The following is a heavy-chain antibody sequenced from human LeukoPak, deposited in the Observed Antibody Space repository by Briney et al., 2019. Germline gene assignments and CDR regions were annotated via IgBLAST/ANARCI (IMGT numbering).Heavy chain of an antibody. CDR2: INTYNGNT. Sequence: ASVNLSGKASGYTFTTYAISWGRQAPGQGREWRGGINTYNGNTNYSHKVQVRVTMTTDTATSTASIELRNMRSDDTAASHCSRFGIAVAGRMDVWGKGTTVTISS. CDR3: SRFGIAVAGRMDV. V-gene: IGHV1-18*01. D-gene: IGHD6-19*01. J-gene: IGHJ6*04. CDR1: GYTFTTYA.